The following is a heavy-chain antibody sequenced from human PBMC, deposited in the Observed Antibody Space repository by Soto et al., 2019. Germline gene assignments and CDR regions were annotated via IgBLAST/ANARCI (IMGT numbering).Heavy chain of an antibody. CDR1: GFTFSDYY. CDR2: ISSSSSYT. CDR3: AREDIVVVVAAIYYYGMDV. J-gene: IGHJ6*02. V-gene: IGHV3-11*06. D-gene: IGHD2-15*01. Sequence: QVQLVESGGGLVKPGGSLRLSCAASGFTFSDYYMSWIRQAPGKGLEWVSYISSSSSYTNYADSVKGRFTISRDNAKNSLYLQMNSLRAEDTAVYYCAREDIVVVVAAIYYYGMDVWGQGTTVTVSS.